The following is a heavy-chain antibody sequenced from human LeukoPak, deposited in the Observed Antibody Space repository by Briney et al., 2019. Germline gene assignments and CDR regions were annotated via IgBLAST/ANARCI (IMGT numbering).Heavy chain of an antibody. CDR1: GFTFSSYW. D-gene: IGHD6-19*01. J-gene: IGHJ4*02. CDR2: IKQDGSEK. CDR3: ARDQWWQFIAVAITSYFDC. Sequence: PGGSLRLSCAASGFTFSSYWMTWVRQVPGKGLGWVANIKQDGSEKNYVDAVKGRFTISRDNAKNSVYLQMNSLRAEDTAVYHCARDQWWQFIAVAITSYFDCWGQGALVTVSS. V-gene: IGHV3-7*01.